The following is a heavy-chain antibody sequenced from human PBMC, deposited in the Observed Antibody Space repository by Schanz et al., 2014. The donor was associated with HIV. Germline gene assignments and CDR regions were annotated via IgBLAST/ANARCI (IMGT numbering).Heavy chain of an antibody. J-gene: IGHJ4*02. CDR2: ITPLFGTR. CDR1: GGSFSSST. V-gene: IGHV1-69*01. Sequence: QMQLVQSGAEVKKPGSSVKVSCKASGGSFSSSTISWVRQAPGQGLEWVGGITPLFGTRNYAQMFQGRVTITADESTNTAYMELSSLRSEDTAVYYCASDLNTPEIVVLLDYWGQGTLVTVSS. D-gene: IGHD3-22*01. CDR3: ASDLNTPEIVVLLDY.